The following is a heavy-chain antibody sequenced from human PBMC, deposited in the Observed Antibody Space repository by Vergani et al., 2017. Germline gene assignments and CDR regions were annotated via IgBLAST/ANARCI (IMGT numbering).Heavy chain of an antibody. J-gene: IGHJ6*03. Sequence: VHLVESGGGVVQPGRSLRLSCAGSGFTLSSHAMHWVRQAPGKGLEWVAFIWYDGSKEYYADSVKGRFTISRDNSKNTLYLQMNNLRAADTAVYYCARSGYCAHGVCYMTYYYYRDGWGGGATVAVSS. V-gene: IGHV3-33*01. D-gene: IGHD2-8*01. CDR2: IWYDGSKE. CDR3: ARSGYCAHGVCYMTYYYYRDG. CDR1: GFTLSSHA.